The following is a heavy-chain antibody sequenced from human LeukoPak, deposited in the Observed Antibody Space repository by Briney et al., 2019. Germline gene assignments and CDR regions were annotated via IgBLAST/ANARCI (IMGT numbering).Heavy chain of an antibody. V-gene: IGHV3-21*04. CDR3: AKGTYGSGTYGAHDY. CDR2: ISSSSSYM. D-gene: IGHD3-10*01. CDR1: EFSVGSNY. Sequence: GGSLRLSCAASEFSVGSNYMTWVRQAPGKGLEWVSSISSSSSYMYYADSVKGRFTISRDNAKNSLYLQMNSLRAEDTAVYYCAKGTYGSGTYGAHDYWGQGTLVTVSS. J-gene: IGHJ4*02.